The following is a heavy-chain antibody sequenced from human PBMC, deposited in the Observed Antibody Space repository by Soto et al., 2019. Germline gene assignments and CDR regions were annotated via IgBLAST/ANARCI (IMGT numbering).Heavy chain of an antibody. J-gene: IGHJ6*02. V-gene: IGHV1-18*01. D-gene: IGHD3-9*01. Sequence: QVQLVQSGAEVKKPGASVKVSCKASGYTFTSYGISWVRQAPGQGLEWMGWISAYNGNTNYAQKLQGRVTMTTDTSTSTADMGMRSLRSDDTAVYYCARGPPGYDILPGCWPRYYYYGMDVWGQGTTVTVSS. CDR2: ISAYNGNT. CDR3: ARGPPGYDILPGCWPRYYYYGMDV. CDR1: GYTFTSYG.